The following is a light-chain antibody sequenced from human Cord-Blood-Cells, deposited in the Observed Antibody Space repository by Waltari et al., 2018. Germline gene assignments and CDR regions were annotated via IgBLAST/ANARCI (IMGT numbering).Light chain of an antibody. V-gene: IGKV1-5*01. Sequence: IQMTQSPSTLSASVGDRVTITCRASQSISSWLAWYQQKPGKAPKLLIYDAASLESGVPSRCSGSGYGIEFTLTSSSLQPDDVATYYCQQYNSYWTFGQGTKVEIK. CDR1: QSISSW. J-gene: IGKJ1*01. CDR2: DAA. CDR3: QQYNSYWT.